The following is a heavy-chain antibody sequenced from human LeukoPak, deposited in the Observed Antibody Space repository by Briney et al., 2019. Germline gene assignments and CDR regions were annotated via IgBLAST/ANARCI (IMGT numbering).Heavy chain of an antibody. D-gene: IGHD6-13*01. V-gene: IGHV1-2*02. Sequence: ASVKVSCKASEYTFTDYYMHWVRQAPGQGLEWMGWINPNSGGTKYAQKFQGRVTMTRDTSISTVYMELSRLRSDDTAVYYCVRFGSRSSPTSYSWFDPWGQGTLVTVSA. CDR1: EYTFTDYY. CDR3: VRFGSRSSPTSYSWFDP. J-gene: IGHJ5*02. CDR2: INPNSGGT.